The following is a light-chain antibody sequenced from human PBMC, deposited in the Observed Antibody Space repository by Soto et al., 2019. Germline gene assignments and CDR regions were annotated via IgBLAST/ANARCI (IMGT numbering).Light chain of an antibody. J-gene: IGKJ5*01. V-gene: IGKV4-1*01. CDR2: WAS. Sequence: DIVMPQSPDSLAVSQGERSTIHCNSSQSVLYSSNNKNYLAWYQQKPGQPPKLLIYWASTRESGVPDRFSGSGSGTDFTLTISSLQAEDVAVYYCQQYYSTTLTFGGGTRLEIK. CDR3: QQYYSTTLT. CDR1: QSVLYSSNNKNY.